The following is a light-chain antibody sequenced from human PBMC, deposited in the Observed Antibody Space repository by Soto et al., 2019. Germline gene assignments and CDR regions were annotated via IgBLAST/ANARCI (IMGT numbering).Light chain of an antibody. Sequence: QSVLTQPASVSASPGQSITISCTGTSSDIGGYNYVPWYQQHPDKAPKLMIYEVNNRPSGVSDRFSGSKSGNTASLTISGLRPEDEADYYCSSYTTSSTLVFGTGTKVTVL. CDR2: EVN. CDR3: SSYTTSSTLV. J-gene: IGLJ1*01. CDR1: SSDIGGYNY. V-gene: IGLV2-14*01.